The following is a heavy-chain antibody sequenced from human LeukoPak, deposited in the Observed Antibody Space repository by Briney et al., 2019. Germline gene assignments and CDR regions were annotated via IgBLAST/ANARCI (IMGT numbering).Heavy chain of an antibody. Sequence: PGGSLRLSCAASGFTFSDYSMNWVRQAPGKGLEWVSSISSGSSYIYYADSMKGRFTISRDNSKNTLYLQMNSLRAEDTAVYYCARAYSSVSDYMDVWGKGTTVTVSS. CDR2: ISSGSSYI. CDR3: ARAYSSVSDYMDV. D-gene: IGHD6-19*01. V-gene: IGHV3-21*01. CDR1: GFTFSDYS. J-gene: IGHJ6*03.